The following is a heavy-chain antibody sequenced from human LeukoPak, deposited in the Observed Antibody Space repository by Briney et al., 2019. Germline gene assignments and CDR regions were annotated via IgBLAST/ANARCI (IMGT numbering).Heavy chain of an antibody. D-gene: IGHD6-13*01. V-gene: IGHV6-1*01. CDR1: GDSVSSNSAA. CDR3: AKVAAAGSALDI. Sequence: SQTLSLTCAISGDSVSSNSAAWNWIRQSPSRGLEWLGRTYYRSKWYNDYAVSVKSRITINPDTSKNQFSLQLNSINSEDTAVYYCAKVAAAGSALDIWGQGTMVTVSS. J-gene: IGHJ3*02. CDR2: TYYRSKWYN.